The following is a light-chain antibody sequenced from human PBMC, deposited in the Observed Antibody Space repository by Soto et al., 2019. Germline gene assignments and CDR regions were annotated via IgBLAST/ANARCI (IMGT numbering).Light chain of an antibody. Sequence: QAVVTQPPSASGSPGQSVTISCTGTSSDVGGYNYVSWYQQHPGKAPKLMIYEVNKRPSGVPDRFSGSKSGNTASLTVSGLQAEDEADYYCSSYAGSNNYVFGTGTKVTVL. V-gene: IGLV2-8*01. CDR2: EVN. CDR1: SSDVGGYNY. CDR3: SSYAGSNNYV. J-gene: IGLJ1*01.